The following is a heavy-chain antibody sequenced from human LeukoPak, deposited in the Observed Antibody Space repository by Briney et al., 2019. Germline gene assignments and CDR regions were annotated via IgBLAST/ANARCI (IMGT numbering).Heavy chain of an antibody. CDR3: ARDGLSHVVPKCSSTCCYDYYYGMDV. CDR2: VYYSGST. J-gene: IGHJ6*01. Sequence: SRTLSLTCTVSGGSISSGDYYWSCIRQPPGKGLGWIVYVYYSGSTYYNPSLKRRSTISVDTSKNPFSLKLSSVTAAHTAVYYCARDGLSHVVPKCSSTCCYDYYYGMDVWGEGTTVTVS. V-gene: IGHV4-30-4*01. D-gene: IGHD2-2*01. CDR1: GGSISSGDYY.